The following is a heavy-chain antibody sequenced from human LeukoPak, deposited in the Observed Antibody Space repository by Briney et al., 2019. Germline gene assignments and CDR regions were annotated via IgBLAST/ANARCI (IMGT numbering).Heavy chain of an antibody. CDR1: GGSISSGDYY. D-gene: IGHD6-13*01. Sequence: SETLSLTCTVSGGSISSGDYYWSWIRQPPGKGLGWIGYIYYSGSTYYNPSLKSRITISVDTSKNQFSLSLSSVTAADTAVYYCASEAAYSSTWYYFDYWGQGTLVTVSS. V-gene: IGHV4-30-4*08. CDR2: IYYSGST. J-gene: IGHJ4*02. CDR3: ASEAAYSSTWYYFDY.